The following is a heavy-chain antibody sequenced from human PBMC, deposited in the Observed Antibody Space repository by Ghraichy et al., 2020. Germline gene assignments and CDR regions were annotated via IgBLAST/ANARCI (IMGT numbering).Heavy chain of an antibody. J-gene: IGHJ3*02. D-gene: IGHD2-8*01. Sequence: SQTLSLSCAISGDSVSSNSAHWNWIRQSPSRGLEWLGRTYYRSKWYHDFAVSVKRRVTVNPDTSKNQFSLQLNSVTTEDTAVYYCARGSNYAFDIWGQGAMVTVSS. V-gene: IGHV6-1*01. CDR1: GDSVSSNSAH. CDR2: TYYRSKWYH. CDR3: ARGSNYAFDI.